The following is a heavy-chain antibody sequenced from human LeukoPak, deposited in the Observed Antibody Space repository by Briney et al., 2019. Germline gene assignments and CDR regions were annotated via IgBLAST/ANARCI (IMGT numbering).Heavy chain of an antibody. J-gene: IGHJ5*02. CDR3: AKGKQQWLVYNWFDP. Sequence: GGSLRLTCAASGFTFSSYGMHWVRQAPGKGLEWVAVISYDGSNKYYADSVKGRFTISRDNSKNTLYLQMNSLRAEDTAVYYCAKGKQQWLVYNWFDPWGQGTLVTVSS. CDR2: ISYDGSNK. CDR1: GFTFSSYG. V-gene: IGHV3-30*18. D-gene: IGHD6-19*01.